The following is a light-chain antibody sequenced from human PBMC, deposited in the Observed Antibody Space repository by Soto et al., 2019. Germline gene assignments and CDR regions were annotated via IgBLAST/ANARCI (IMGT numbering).Light chain of an antibody. V-gene: IGKV1-12*01. J-gene: IGKJ1*01. Sequence: DIQMTQSPSSVSASVGDRVTITCRASQDISIWLAWYQHKPGKAPKLLIYGAYSLQSGVPTRFSGSRSGTEFTLTIFSLQPEDFGTYYCQQSSTFPRTFGPGTKVEIK. CDR1: QDISIW. CDR2: GAY. CDR3: QQSSTFPRT.